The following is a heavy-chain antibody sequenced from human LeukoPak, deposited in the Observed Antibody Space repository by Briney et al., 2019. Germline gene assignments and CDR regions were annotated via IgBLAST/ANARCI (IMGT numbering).Heavy chain of an antibody. CDR2: ISGSDRGT. V-gene: IGHV3-23*01. Sequence: GGCLRLSCAASGFTFSTYAMSWVRQAPGKGLEWVSAISGSDRGTYSADSVKGRFTISRDDSKNTLYLQMTSLRAEDTAVYYCARVGPPSVVTMTFEFWGQGTLVTVS. CDR1: GFTFSTYA. J-gene: IGHJ4*02. CDR3: ARVGPPSVVTMTFEF. D-gene: IGHD2-2*01.